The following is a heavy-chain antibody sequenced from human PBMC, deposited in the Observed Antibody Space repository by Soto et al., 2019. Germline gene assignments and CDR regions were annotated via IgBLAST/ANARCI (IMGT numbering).Heavy chain of an antibody. CDR1: RFSLTTSGVG. V-gene: IGHV2-5*02. Sequence: QITLKESGPTVVKPTETLTLTCTFSRFSLTTSGVGVGWVRQSPGKAPEWLALIYWDDDKRYSTSLNRRLIITKDTTTNQVVLTMANVYPADTATYYCAHRVLRTVFGLVTTTAIYFDFWGPGTPVVVSS. CDR2: IYWDDDK. J-gene: IGHJ4*02. CDR3: AHRVLRTVFGLVTTTAIYFDF. D-gene: IGHD3-3*01.